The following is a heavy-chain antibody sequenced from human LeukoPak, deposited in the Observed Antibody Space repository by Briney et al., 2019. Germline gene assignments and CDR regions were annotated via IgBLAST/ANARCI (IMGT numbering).Heavy chain of an antibody. D-gene: IGHD1-26*01. J-gene: IGHJ6*03. CDR1: GDSVSTNSAT. CDR3: ARGSGSYSPYYMDV. V-gene: IGHV6-1*01. CDR2: TYYRSRWYN. Sequence: SQTPSLTCTISGDSVSTNSATWNWIRQSPSRGLEWLGRTYYRSRWYNDYAVSVKSRISINPGTSKNQFSLQLNSVTPEDTAVYYCARGSGSYSPYYMDVWGKGTTVTVSS.